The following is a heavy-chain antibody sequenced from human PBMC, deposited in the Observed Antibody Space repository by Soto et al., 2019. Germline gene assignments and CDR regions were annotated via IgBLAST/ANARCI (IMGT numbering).Heavy chain of an antibody. CDR2: IWYDGSNK. CDR3: ARGRRYGSGSSEYYFDY. D-gene: IGHD3-10*01. V-gene: IGHV3-33*01. Sequence: PGGSLRLSCAASGFTFSSYGMHWVRQAPGKGLEWVAVIWYDGSNKYYADSVKGRFTISRGNSKNTLYLQMNSLRAEDTAVYYCARGRRYGSGSSEYYFDYWGQGTLVTVSS. J-gene: IGHJ4*02. CDR1: GFTFSSYG.